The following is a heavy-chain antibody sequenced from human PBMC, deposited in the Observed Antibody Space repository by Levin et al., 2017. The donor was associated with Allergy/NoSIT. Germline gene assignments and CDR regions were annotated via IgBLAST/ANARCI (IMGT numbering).Heavy chain of an antibody. CDR2: IIPIFGTP. J-gene: IGHJ6*02. CDR1: GGTFSSHG. D-gene: IGHD1-14*01. V-gene: IGHV1-69*01. CDR3: ARGPQGITSYYYYAMDV. Sequence: KISCKASGGTFSSHGISWVRQAPGQGFEWMGGIIPIFGTPNYAQKFQGRVTITADESTSTAYMELSSLRSEDTAVYYCARGPQGITSYYYYAMDVWGQGTTVTVSS.